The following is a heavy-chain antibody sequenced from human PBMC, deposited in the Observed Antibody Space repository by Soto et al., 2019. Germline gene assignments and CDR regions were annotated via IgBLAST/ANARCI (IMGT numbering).Heavy chain of an antibody. CDR2: TYHTGST. J-gene: IGHJ5*02. V-gene: IGHV4-59*13. Sequence: SETLSLTCTISGGSFGTNYWSWIRQAPGKGLEWIGYTYHTGSTKYNPSLKSRATISIDTSKNQFSLTLNSAAAADTAVYYCATDSAGRGPFDPWGQGILVTVSS. CDR3: ATDSAGRGPFDP. D-gene: IGHD3-10*01. CDR1: GGSFGTNY.